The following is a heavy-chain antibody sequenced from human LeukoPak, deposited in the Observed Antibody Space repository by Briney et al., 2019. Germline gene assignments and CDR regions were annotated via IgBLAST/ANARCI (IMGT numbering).Heavy chain of an antibody. V-gene: IGHV3-11*04. J-gene: IGHJ3*02. D-gene: IGHD3-3*01. CDR1: GYSISNGYY. CDR2: ISSSGSTI. Sequence: LSLTCTVSGYSISNGYYWGWIRQPPGTGLEWVSYISSSGSTIYYADSVKGRFTISRDNAKNSLYLQMNSLRAEDTAVYYCARAGRFGAFDIWGQGTMVTVSS. CDR3: ARAGRFGAFDI.